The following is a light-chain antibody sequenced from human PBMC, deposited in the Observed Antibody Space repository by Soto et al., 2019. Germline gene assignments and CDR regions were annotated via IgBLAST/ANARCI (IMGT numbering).Light chain of an antibody. CDR2: DAS. CDR3: QQRSNWLYS. J-gene: IGKJ2*01. CDR1: QSVSRY. V-gene: IGKV3-11*01. Sequence: EIVLTQSPATMYLSPGERATLSCRASQSVSRYLAWYQQKPGQAPRLLIYDASNRATGIPARCSGSGSGTDFTLIISSLEPEDFAVYYCQQRSNWLYSFGQWTKLEIK.